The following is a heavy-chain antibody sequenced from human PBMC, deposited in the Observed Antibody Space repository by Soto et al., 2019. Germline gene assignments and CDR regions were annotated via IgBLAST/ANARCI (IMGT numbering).Heavy chain of an antibody. J-gene: IGHJ3*02. CDR1: GYTFTSYA. CDR2: INAGNGNT. V-gene: IGHV1-3*01. D-gene: IGHD3-10*01. Sequence: GASVKVSCKASGYTFTSYAMHWVRQPPGQRLEWMGWINAGNGNTKYSQKFQGRVTITRDTSASTAYMELSSLRSEDTAVYYCARVVYYYGSGSPLFDIWGQGTMVTVSS. CDR3: ARVVYYYGSGSPLFDI.